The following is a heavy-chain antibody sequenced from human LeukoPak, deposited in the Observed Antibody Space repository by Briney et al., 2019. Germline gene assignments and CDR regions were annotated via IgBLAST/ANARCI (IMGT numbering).Heavy chain of an antibody. CDR2: ISGSGGST. J-gene: IGHJ4*02. Sequence: GGSLRLSCAASGFTFSSYAMSWVRQAPGKGLVWVSAISGSGGSTYYADSVKGRFTISRDNSKNTLYLQMNSLRAEDTAVYYCAKLWELLTDGPAHWGQGTLVTVSS. V-gene: IGHV3-23*01. CDR1: GFTFSSYA. CDR3: AKLWELLTDGPAH. D-gene: IGHD1-26*01.